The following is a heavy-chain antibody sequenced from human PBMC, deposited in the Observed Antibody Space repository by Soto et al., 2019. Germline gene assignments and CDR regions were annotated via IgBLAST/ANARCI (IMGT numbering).Heavy chain of an antibody. CDR2: IYYSGST. CDR1: GGSISSYY. CDR3: ARMYSSSWGGVNWFDP. V-gene: IGHV4-59*01. D-gene: IGHD6-13*01. Sequence: QVQLQESGPGLVKPSETLSLTCTVSGGSISSYYWSWIRQPPGKGLEWIGYIYYSGSTNYNPSLKSRVTISVDTSKNQFSLKLSSVTAADTAVYYCARMYSSSWGGVNWFDPWGQGTLVTVSS. J-gene: IGHJ5*02.